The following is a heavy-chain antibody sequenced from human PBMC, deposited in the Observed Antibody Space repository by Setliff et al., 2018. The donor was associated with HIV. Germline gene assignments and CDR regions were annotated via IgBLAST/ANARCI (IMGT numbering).Heavy chain of an antibody. D-gene: IGHD3-22*01. CDR2: FDPQYDKT. Sequence: ASVKVSCKVSGYTLTELSIHWVRQAPGKGLEWMGGFDPQYDKTFYAQKFQGRVTMSEDTSTDTAYMELSSLRSEDTALYYCATRAYDSRGYLRSRVSGAAFDIWGQGTMVTVSS. V-gene: IGHV1-24*01. CDR3: ATRAYDSRGYLRSRVSGAAFDI. J-gene: IGHJ3*02. CDR1: GYTLTELS.